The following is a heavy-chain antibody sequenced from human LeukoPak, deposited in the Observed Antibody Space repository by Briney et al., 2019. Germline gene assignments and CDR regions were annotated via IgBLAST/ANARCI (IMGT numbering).Heavy chain of an antibody. CDR1: GFTFNHYG. D-gene: IGHD6-13*01. Sequence: GGSLRLSCTASGFTFNHYGMHWVRQAPGKRLEWVAGIWYDGTNKYYADSVKGRVTISRDNSRNTLYLQMNSLRVEDTAKYSCARDPAGNRGNFDYWGQGTLVTVSS. CDR3: ARDPAGNRGNFDY. CDR2: IWYDGTNK. J-gene: IGHJ4*02. V-gene: IGHV3-33*01.